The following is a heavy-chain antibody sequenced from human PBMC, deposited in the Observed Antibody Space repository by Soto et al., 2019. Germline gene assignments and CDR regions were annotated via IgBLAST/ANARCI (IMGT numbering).Heavy chain of an antibody. CDR3: ARVDYDFWSGYSNWFDP. V-gene: IGHV1-18*01. CDR1: GYTFTSYG. Sequence: ASVKVSCKASGYTFTSYGISCVRQAPGQGLEWMGWISAYNGNTNYAQKLQGRVTMTTDTSTSTAYMELRSLRSDDTAVYYCARVDYDFWSGYSNWFDPWGQGTLVTVSS. CDR2: ISAYNGNT. J-gene: IGHJ5*02. D-gene: IGHD3-3*01.